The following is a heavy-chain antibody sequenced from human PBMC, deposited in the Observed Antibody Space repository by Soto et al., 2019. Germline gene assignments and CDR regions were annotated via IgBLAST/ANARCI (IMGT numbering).Heavy chain of an antibody. D-gene: IGHD3-22*01. CDR3: ARGPNYYDDSGYFGY. J-gene: IGHJ4*02. Sequence: GGSLKLSCAASGFTFRTYAMHWVRQAPGKGLEWVALISYDGNDKYYADSVKGRFTIARDNSKNTLSLQMNSLTTEDTALYYCARGPNYYDDSGYFGYWGQGTLGTVSS. CDR1: GFTFRTYA. V-gene: IGHV3-30*04. CDR2: ISYDGNDK.